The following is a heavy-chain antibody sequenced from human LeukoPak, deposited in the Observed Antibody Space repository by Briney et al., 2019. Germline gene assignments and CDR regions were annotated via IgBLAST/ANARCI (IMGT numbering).Heavy chain of an antibody. CDR2: ISGSGGNT. D-gene: IGHD2-15*01. CDR1: GFTFVNHA. CDR3: AKSVCLGGRCYYYFDC. V-gene: IGHV3-23*01. J-gene: IGHJ4*02. Sequence: GGSLRLSYAASGFTFVNHAMSWVRQAPGKGLEWVSSISGSGGNTSYGDSVKGRFTVSRDTAKNTLYLQMKDLRAEDTARYMCAKSVCLGGRCYYYFDCWGQGTQVTVSS.